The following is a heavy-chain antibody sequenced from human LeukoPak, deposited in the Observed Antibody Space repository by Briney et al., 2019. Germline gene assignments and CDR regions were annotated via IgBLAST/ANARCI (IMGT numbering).Heavy chain of an antibody. CDR1: GFTFSSYS. D-gene: IGHD3-3*01. J-gene: IGHJ4*02. Sequence: GGSLRLSCAASGFTFSSYSMNWVRQAPGKGLEWVSSISSSSSYIYYADSVKGRFTISRDNAKNSLYLQMNSLRAEDTAVCYCARDQSRFLEWLSPTSPLDYWGQGTLVTVSS. CDR2: ISSSSSYI. V-gene: IGHV3-21*01. CDR3: ARDQSRFLEWLSPTSPLDY.